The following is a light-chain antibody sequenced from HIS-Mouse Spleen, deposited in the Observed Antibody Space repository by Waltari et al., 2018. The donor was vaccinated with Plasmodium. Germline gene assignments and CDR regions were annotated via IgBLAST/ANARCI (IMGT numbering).Light chain of an antibody. CDR2: EDS. V-gene: IGLV3-10*01. Sequence: SYELTQPPSVSVSPGQTARITCSGDALQKKYAYWYQQKSCQAPVLVIYEDSKRPAGIPERFAGSSSGRMATLTISGAQVEDEADYYCYSTDSSGNHRVFGGGTKLTVL. CDR1: ALQKKY. CDR3: YSTDSSGNHRV. J-gene: IGLJ3*02.